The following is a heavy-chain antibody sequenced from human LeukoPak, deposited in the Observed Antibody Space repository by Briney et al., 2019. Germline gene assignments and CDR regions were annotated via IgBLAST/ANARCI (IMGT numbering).Heavy chain of an antibody. J-gene: IGHJ4*02. D-gene: IGHD3-3*01. V-gene: IGHV3-30*03. Sequence: PGRSLRLSCAASGFTFSSYGMHWVRQAPGKGLEWVAVISYDGSNKYYADSVKGRFTISRDNSKNTLYLQMNSLRAEDTAVYYCAREGRTIFGVVIECPHYWGQGTLVTVSS. CDR3: AREGRTIFGVVIECPHY. CDR1: GFTFSSYG. CDR2: ISYDGSNK.